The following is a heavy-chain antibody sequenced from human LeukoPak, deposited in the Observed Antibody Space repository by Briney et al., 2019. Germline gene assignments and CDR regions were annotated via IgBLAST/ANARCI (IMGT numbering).Heavy chain of an antibody. CDR3: ARDRGCSGGSCRYFDY. D-gene: IGHD2-15*01. J-gene: IGHJ4*02. CDR2: IYHSGGT. Sequence: SETLSFTCTVSGGSISSSNWWSWVRQPPGKGLEWIGEIYHSGGTNYNPSLKSRVTISVDKSKNQFSLKLSSVTAADTAVYYCARDRGCSGGSCRYFDYWGQGTLVTVSS. CDR1: GGSISSSNW. V-gene: IGHV4-4*02.